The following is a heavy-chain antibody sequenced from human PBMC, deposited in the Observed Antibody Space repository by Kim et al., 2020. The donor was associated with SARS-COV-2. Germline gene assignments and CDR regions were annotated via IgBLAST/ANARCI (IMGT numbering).Heavy chain of an antibody. D-gene: IGHD3-3*01. J-gene: IGHJ4*02. CDR3: ARAAIFGTWDY. CDR1: GGSISSYY. Sequence: SETLSLTCTVSGGSISSYYWSWIRQPPGKGLEWIGYIYYSGSTNYNPSLKSRVTISVDTSKNQISLKPSSVTAADTAVYYCARAAIFGTWDYWGQGTLVTVSS. CDR2: IYYSGST. V-gene: IGHV4-59*01.